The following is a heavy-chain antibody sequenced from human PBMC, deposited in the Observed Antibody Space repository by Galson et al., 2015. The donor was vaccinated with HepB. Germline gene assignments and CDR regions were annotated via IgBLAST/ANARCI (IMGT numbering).Heavy chain of an antibody. J-gene: IGHJ4*02. D-gene: IGHD3-3*01. CDR2: ISYDGSNK. Sequence: SLRLSCAASGFTFSSYAMHWVRQAPGKGLEWVAVISYDGSNKYYADSVKGRFTISRDNSKNTLYLQMNSLRAEDTAVYYCARDAKLRFLEWLLCYWGQGTLVTVSS. CDR3: ARDAKLRFLEWLLCY. V-gene: IGHV3-30-3*01. CDR1: GFTFSSYA.